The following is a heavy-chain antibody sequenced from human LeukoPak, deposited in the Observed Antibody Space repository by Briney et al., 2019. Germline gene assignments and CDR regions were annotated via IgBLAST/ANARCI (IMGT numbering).Heavy chain of an antibody. V-gene: IGHV4-59*01. D-gene: IGHD6-25*01. Sequence: PSETLSLTCTVSGGSISSYYWRWVRQPPGKGLEWIGYIYYSGSTNYNPSLKSRVTISVDTSKNQFSLKLSSVTAADTAVYYCARVQRLRDNWFDPWGQGTLVTVSS. J-gene: IGHJ5*02. CDR1: GGSISSYY. CDR2: IYYSGST. CDR3: ARVQRLRDNWFDP.